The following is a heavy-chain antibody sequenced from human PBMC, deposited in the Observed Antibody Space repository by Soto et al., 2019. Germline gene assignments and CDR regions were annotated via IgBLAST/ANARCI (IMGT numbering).Heavy chain of an antibody. Sequence: GESLQISCKRPVYRFSTHWICSVRHMPGKGLEWMGIIYPGDSDTRYSPSFQGQVTMSADNPISTAYLQWSSLKASDTAMFYCARQYCTSTSCYLDPWGQGTLVTGSS. D-gene: IGHD2-2*01. CDR2: IYPGDSDT. CDR3: ARQYCTSTSCYLDP. J-gene: IGHJ5*02. V-gene: IGHV5-51*01. CDR1: VYRFSTHW.